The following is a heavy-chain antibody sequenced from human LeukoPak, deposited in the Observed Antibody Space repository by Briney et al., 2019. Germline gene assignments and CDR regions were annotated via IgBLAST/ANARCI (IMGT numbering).Heavy chain of an antibody. CDR2: INHSGST. V-gene: IGHV4-34*01. D-gene: IGHD3-10*01. Sequence: SETLSLTCTVSGGSISSYYWSWIRQPPGKGLEWIGEINHSGSTNYNPSLKSRVTISVDTSKNQFSLKLSSVTAADTAVYYCARRKNYYGSGSPADYWGQGTLVTVSS. J-gene: IGHJ4*02. CDR3: ARRKNYYGSGSPADY. CDR1: GGSISSYY.